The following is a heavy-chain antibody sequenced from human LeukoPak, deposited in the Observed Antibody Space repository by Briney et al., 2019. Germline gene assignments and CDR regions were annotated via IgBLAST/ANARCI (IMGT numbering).Heavy chain of an antibody. CDR3: ARAHLWFGELSFPYYYYGMDV. Sequence: SETLSLTCTVSGGSVSSGSYYWSWIRQPPGKGLELIGYIYYSGSTNYNPSLKSRVTISVDTSKNQFSLKLSSVTAADTAVYYCARAHLWFGELSFPYYYYGMDVWGQGTTVTVSS. V-gene: IGHV4-61*01. CDR2: IYYSGST. J-gene: IGHJ6*02. CDR1: GGSVSSGSYY. D-gene: IGHD3-10*01.